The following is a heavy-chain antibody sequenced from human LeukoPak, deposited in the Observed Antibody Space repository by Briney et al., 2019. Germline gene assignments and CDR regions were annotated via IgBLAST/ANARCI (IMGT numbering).Heavy chain of an antibody. D-gene: IGHD5-18*01. CDR3: AKGAAKPDDY. V-gene: IGHV3-23*01. CDR1: GFTFSDYY. J-gene: IGHJ4*02. Sequence: PGGSLRLSCAASGFTFSDYYKSWLRQAPGKGLEWVSAISGSGGSTYYADSVKGRFTISRDNSKNTLYLQMNSLRAEDTAVYYCAKGAAKPDDYWGQGTLVTVSS. CDR2: ISGSGGST.